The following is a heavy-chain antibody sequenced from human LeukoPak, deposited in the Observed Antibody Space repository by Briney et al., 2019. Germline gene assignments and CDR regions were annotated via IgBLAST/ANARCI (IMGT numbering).Heavy chain of an antibody. CDR3: ARDYYGSGGNFAY. V-gene: IGHV4-34*01. CDR1: GGSFSGYY. D-gene: IGHD3-10*01. J-gene: IGHJ4*02. Sequence: PSETLSLTCAVYGGSFSGYYWSWIRQPPGKGLEWIGEINHSGSTNYNPSLKSRVTISVDTSRNQFSLKLSSVTAADTAVYYCARDYYGSGGNFAYWGQGTLVTVSS. CDR2: INHSGST.